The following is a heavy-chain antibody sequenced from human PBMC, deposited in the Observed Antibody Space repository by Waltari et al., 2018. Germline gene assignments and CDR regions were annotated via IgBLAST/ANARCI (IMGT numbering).Heavy chain of an antibody. CDR2: IYYSGST. CDR3: AREGESDWFDP. CDR1: GGCISSYY. V-gene: IGHV4-59*01. Sequence: QVQLQESGPGLVKPSETLSLTCTVSGGCISSYYWSWIRQPPGKGLEWIGYIYYSGSTHYNPSLKSRVTISVDTSKNQFSLKLSSVTAADTAVYYCAREGESDWFDPWGQGTLITVSS. J-gene: IGHJ5*02. D-gene: IGHD3-16*01.